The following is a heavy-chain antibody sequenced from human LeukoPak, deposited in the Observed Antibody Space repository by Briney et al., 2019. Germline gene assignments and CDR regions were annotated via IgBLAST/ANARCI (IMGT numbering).Heavy chain of an antibody. D-gene: IGHD3-10*01. CDR1: GFTFSSYA. Sequence: GGSLRLSCGASGFTFSSYAMSWVRQAPGKGLEWVSTIGGSGASTYYADSVKGRFTISRDNSKNTLYLQMNSLRVEDTAVYYCARKAGYYYGSGDYWGQGTLVTVSS. J-gene: IGHJ4*02. V-gene: IGHV3-23*01. CDR2: IGGSGAST. CDR3: ARKAGYYYGSGDY.